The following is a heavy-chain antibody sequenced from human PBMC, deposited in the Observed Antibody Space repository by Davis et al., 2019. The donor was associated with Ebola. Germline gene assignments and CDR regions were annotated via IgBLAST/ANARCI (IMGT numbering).Heavy chain of an antibody. CDR3: GYDFLDY. CDR2: ISGSGGST. CDR1: GFTFSSYA. Sequence: GESLKISCAASGFTFSSYAMGWVRQAPGKGLEWVSAISGSGGSTYYADSVKGRFTISRDNSKNTLYLQMNSLRAEDTAVYYCGYDFLDYWGQGTLVTVSS. V-gene: IGHV3-23*01. J-gene: IGHJ4*02. D-gene: IGHD3-3*01.